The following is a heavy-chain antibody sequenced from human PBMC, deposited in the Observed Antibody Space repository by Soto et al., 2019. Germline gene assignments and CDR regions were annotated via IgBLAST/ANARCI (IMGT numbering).Heavy chain of an antibody. CDR3: ARRVGYCSGGSCPRKLNWFDP. D-gene: IGHD2-15*01. J-gene: IGHJ5*02. CDR2: IYYSGST. CDR1: GGSVGRNTYY. Sequence: PSETLSLTCTVSGGSVGRNTYYWGWIRQPPGKGLEWFASIYYSGSTNYNPSLKGRVTISVDTSKNQFSLKLSSVTAADTAVYYCARRVGYCSGGSCPRKLNWFDPWGQGTLVTVSS. V-gene: IGHV4-39*07.